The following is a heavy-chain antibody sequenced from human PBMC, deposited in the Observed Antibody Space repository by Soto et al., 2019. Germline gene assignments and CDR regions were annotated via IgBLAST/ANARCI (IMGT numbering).Heavy chain of an antibody. Sequence: PSETLSLTCAVYGGSFSGYYWSWIRQPPGKGLEWIGEINHSGSTNYNPSLKSRVTISVDTSKNQFSLKLSSVTAADTAVYYCARGLRIRFLVNDYYYYGMDVWGQGTTVTVSS. CDR1: GGSFSGYY. J-gene: IGHJ6*02. CDR3: ARGLRIRFLVNDYYYYGMDV. D-gene: IGHD3-3*01. V-gene: IGHV4-34*01. CDR2: INHSGST.